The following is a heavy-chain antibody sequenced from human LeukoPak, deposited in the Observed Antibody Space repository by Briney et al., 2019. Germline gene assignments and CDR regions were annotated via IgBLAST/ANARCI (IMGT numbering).Heavy chain of an antibody. CDR2: IKSKTDGGTT. V-gene: IGHV3-15*01. CDR3: TTGHYYYDSSGTATGDY. Sequence: PGRSLRLSCAASGFTFSSYGMHWVRQAPGKGLEWVGRIKSKTDGGTTDYAAPVKGRFTISRDDSKNTLYLQMNSLKTEDTAVYYCTTGHYYYDSSGTATGDYWGQGTLVTVSS. D-gene: IGHD3-22*01. J-gene: IGHJ4*02. CDR1: GFTFSSYG.